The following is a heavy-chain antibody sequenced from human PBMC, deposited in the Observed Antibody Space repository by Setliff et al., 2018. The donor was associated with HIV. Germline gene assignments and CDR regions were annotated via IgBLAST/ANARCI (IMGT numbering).Heavy chain of an antibody. J-gene: IGHJ4*02. D-gene: IGHD1-1*01. CDR3: ARRARESTALHSDWNDVLFFDY. CDR1: GYTFTSYG. V-gene: IGHV1-18*01. Sequence: ASVKVSCKASGYTFTSYGISWVRQAPGQGLEWMGWISAYNGNTNYAQKLQGRVTMTTDTSTSTAYMELRSLRSDDTAVYYCARRARESTALHSDWNDVLFFDYWGQGTLVTVS. CDR2: ISAYNGNT.